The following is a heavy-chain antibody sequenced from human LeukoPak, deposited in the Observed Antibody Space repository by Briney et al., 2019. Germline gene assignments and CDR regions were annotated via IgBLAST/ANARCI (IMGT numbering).Heavy chain of an antibody. CDR1: GYTFIGYY. CDR3: ARDLFSGSGSYYYYYGMDV. D-gene: IGHD3-10*01. J-gene: IGHJ6*02. CDR2: IIPIFGTA. Sequence: SVKVSCKASGYTFIGYYLHWVRQAPGQGLEWMGGIIPIFGTANYAQKFQGRVTITADESTSTAYMELSSLRSEDTAVYYCARDLFSGSGSYYYYYGMDVWGQGTTVTVSS. V-gene: IGHV1-69*13.